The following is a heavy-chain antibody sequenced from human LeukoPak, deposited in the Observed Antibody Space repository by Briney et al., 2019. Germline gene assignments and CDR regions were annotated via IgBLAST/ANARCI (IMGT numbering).Heavy chain of an antibody. Sequence: PGGSLRLSCEVSGITFNTYAMSWFRQAPGRGLNWVSGISGGGNTTYYTDSVKGRFATYRDNSRNTLYLQMNSLRAEDTAVYFCAKGWATVPNDSWGQGALVTVSS. J-gene: IGHJ4*02. D-gene: IGHD4-17*01. CDR3: AKGWATVPNDS. V-gene: IGHV3-23*01. CDR2: ISGGGNTT. CDR1: GITFNTYA.